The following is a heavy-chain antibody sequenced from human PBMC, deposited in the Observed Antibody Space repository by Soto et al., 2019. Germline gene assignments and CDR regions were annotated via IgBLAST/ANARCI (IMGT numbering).Heavy chain of an antibody. CDR2: IYYSGST. Sequence: QVQLQESGPGLVKPSQTLSLTCTVSGGSISSGSYCWSWIRQHPGKGLEWIGYIYYSGSTYYNPSLKSRVTISVDSSKKQFSLKLSSVTGADTAVYYCAVARTTVTTYDYWGQGTLVTVSS. CDR1: GGSISSGSYC. D-gene: IGHD4-17*01. CDR3: AVARTTVTTYDY. J-gene: IGHJ4*02. V-gene: IGHV4-31*03.